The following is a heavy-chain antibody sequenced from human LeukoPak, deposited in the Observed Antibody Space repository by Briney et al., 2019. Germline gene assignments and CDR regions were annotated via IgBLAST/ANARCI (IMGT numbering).Heavy chain of an antibody. Sequence: PSETLSLTCTVSGGSISSYYWSWIQQPAGKGLEWIGRIYTSGSTNYNPSLKSRVTMSVDTSKNQFSLKLSSVTAADTAVYYCARESDYVWGSYLTHDYWGQGTLVTVSS. J-gene: IGHJ4*02. CDR2: IYTSGST. D-gene: IGHD3-16*02. CDR3: ARESDYVWGSYLTHDY. V-gene: IGHV4-4*07. CDR1: GGSISSYY.